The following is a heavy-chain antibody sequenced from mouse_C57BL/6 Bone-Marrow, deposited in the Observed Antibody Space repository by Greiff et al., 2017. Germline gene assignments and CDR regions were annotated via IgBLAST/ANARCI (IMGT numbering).Heavy chain of an antibody. J-gene: IGHJ3*01. V-gene: IGHV5-6*01. CDR3: ARHDYGTWFAY. CDR2: ISSGGSYP. Sequence: EVMLVESGGDLVKPGGSLKLSCAASGFTFSSYGMSWVRQTPDKRLEWVATISSGGSYPYYPDSVKGRFTISRDNAKNTLYLQMSSLKSEDTAMYYCARHDYGTWFAYWGQGTLVTVSA. CDR1: GFTFSSYG. D-gene: IGHD1-1*01.